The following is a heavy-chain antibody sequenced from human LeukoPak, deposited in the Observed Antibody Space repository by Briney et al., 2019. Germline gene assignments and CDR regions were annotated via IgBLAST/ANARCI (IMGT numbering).Heavy chain of an antibody. Sequence: GGSLRLSCEASRFTFDNYWMSWVRQAPGKGLEWVANIKDDGSRKNYIDSVKGRFTISRDNAKASLFLQMNSLISEDTAVYSCARRNAGTGWSFHSWGQGTLVTVSS. J-gene: IGHJ4*02. CDR3: ARRNAGTGWSFHS. V-gene: IGHV3-7*01. CDR1: RFTFDNYW. CDR2: IKDDGSRK. D-gene: IGHD2-15*01.